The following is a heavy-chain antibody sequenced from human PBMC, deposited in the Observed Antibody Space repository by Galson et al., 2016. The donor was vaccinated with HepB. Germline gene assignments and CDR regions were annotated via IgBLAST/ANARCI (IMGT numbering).Heavy chain of an antibody. D-gene: IGHD2-21*01. Sequence: SVKVSCKVSGYTLTELSMHWVRQAPGKGLEWMGGFDPEDGETIYAQKFQGRVPMTETTSTDTAYMELSSLRSEDTAVDYCSTVGVNPYYYYGMDVWGQGTTVTVSS. J-gene: IGHJ6*02. CDR3: STVGVNPYYYYGMDV. CDR2: FDPEDGET. CDR1: GYTLTELS. V-gene: IGHV1-24*01.